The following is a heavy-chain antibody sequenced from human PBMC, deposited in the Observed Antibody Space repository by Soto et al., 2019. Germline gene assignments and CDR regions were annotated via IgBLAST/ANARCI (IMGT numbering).Heavy chain of an antibody. Sequence: EVQLVESGGGLVQPGGSLRLSCVVSGITFSTYRMHWVSQAPGKGLVWVSHIKSDGTVTHYTDSVRGRFIISRYNAKNTLFLKMNSLRAEDTAVYYCARENYDFWSRYYLDYLGQGTLVTVSS. D-gene: IGHD3-3*01. J-gene: IGHJ4*02. CDR1: GITFSTYR. CDR3: ARENYDFWSRYYLDY. V-gene: IGHV3-74*01. CDR2: IKSDGTVT.